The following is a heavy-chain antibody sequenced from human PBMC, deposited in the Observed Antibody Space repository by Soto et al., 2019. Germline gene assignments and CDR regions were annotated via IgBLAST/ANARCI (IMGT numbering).Heavy chain of an antibody. J-gene: IGHJ3*02. CDR1: GYTFTGYY. CDR3: ARSLGYCSGGSCYPDAFDI. V-gene: IGHV1-2*04. CDR2: INPNSGGT. Sequence: GASVKVSCKASGYTFTGYYMHCVRQAPGQGLEWMGWINPNSGGTNYAQKFQGWVTMTRDTSISTAYMELSRLRSDDTAVYYCARSLGYCSGGSCYPDAFDIWGQGTMVTVSS. D-gene: IGHD2-15*01.